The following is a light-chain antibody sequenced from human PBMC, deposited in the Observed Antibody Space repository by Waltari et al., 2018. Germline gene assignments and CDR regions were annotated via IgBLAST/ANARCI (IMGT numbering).Light chain of an antibody. V-gene: IGLV1-44*01. J-gene: IGLJ3*02. CDR2: SSH. Sequence: QSVLTQPPSASGTPGQRVTISCSGSSSNIGSNTVTWHQHLPGTAPKLLIYSSHQRPPGFPSRFSGSKSSTSASLAISGLQSEDEADYCCAAWDDSLNGWVFGGGTKLTVL. CDR1: SSNIGSNT. CDR3: AAWDDSLNGWV.